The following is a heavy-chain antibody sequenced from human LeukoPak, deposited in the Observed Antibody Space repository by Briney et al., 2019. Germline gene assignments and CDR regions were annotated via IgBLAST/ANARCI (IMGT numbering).Heavy chain of an antibody. Sequence: SETLSLTCTVSGGSISYYYWNWIRQPPGKGLEWIGYIYSSASTNYNPSLKSRVTISLDTSKNQFSLKLSSVTAADTAVYYCARMGDYYDSSGYRHDAFDIWGQGTMVTVSS. CDR2: IYSSAST. D-gene: IGHD3-22*01. CDR1: GGSISYYY. J-gene: IGHJ3*02. CDR3: ARMGDYYDSSGYRHDAFDI. V-gene: IGHV4-59*01.